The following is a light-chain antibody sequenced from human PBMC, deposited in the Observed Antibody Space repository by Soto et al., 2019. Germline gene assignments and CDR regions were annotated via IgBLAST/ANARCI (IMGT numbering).Light chain of an antibody. V-gene: IGLV2-14*01. Sequence: ALPQPASVSGSPGQSITISCTGTSSDVGLYDYVSWYQQHPGKAPQLMIYAVSNRPSGVSNRFSASKSGNTASLFISGLQAEDEADYYCSSYTSDSSYVFGSGTKVTVL. CDR3: SSYTSDSSYV. J-gene: IGLJ1*01. CDR2: AVS. CDR1: SSDVGLYDY.